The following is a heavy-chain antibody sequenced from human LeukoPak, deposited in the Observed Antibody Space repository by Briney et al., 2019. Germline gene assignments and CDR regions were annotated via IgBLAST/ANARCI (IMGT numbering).Heavy chain of an antibody. V-gene: IGHV1-69*06. CDR3: ARAGDPMGGLEWLLLLSTPQGATPTPYYYMDV. Sequence: SVKVSCKASGGTFSSYAISWVRQAPGQGLEWMGGIIPIFGTANYAQKFQGRVTITADKSTSTAYMELSSLRSEDTAVYYCARAGDPMGGLEWLLLLSTPQGATPTPYYYMDVWGKGTTVTVSS. CDR2: IIPIFGTA. D-gene: IGHD3-3*01. CDR1: GGTFSSYA. J-gene: IGHJ6*03.